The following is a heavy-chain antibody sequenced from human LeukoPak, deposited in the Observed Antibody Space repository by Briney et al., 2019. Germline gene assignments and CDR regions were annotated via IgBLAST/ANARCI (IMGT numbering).Heavy chain of an antibody. V-gene: IGHV4-59*08. J-gene: IGHJ4*02. Sequence: SETLSLTCTVSGGSISRYYWSWIRQPPGKGLEWIGYIYHSGSTYYNPSLKSRVTISVDTSKNQFSLKLSSVTAADTAVYYCARLGGYYDSKDYWGQGTLVTVSS. CDR2: IYHSGST. CDR3: ARLGGYYDSKDY. CDR1: GGSISRYY. D-gene: IGHD3-22*01.